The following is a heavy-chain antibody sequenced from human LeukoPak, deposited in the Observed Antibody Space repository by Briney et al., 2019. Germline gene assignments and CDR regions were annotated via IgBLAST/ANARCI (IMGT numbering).Heavy chain of an antibody. CDR3: ARGSSSGWYYWFNP. D-gene: IGHD6-19*01. Sequence: GASVKVSCTASGYTSTSYAMNWVRQAPGQGLEWMGWINTNTGNPTYAQGFTGRFVFSLDTSVSTAYLQISSLKAEDTAVYYCARGSSSGWYYWFNPWGQGTLVTVSS. CDR1: GYTSTSYA. V-gene: IGHV7-4-1*02. CDR2: INTNTGNP. J-gene: IGHJ5*02.